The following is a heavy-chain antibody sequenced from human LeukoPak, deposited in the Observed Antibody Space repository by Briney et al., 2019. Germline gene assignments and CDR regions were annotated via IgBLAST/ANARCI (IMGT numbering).Heavy chain of an antibody. CDR2: IYYSGST. CDR3: ARLDYYHSTAQGRYVDY. CDR1: GGSISSGSYY. Sequence: PSETLSLTCTVSGGSISSGSYYWGWIRQPPGKGLEWIGNIYYSGSTYYNSSLKSRVTISVDTSKNHFSLELRSVTAADTAVYYCARLDYYHSTAQGRYVDYWGQGTLATVSS. D-gene: IGHD2/OR15-2a*01. V-gene: IGHV4-39*02. J-gene: IGHJ4*02.